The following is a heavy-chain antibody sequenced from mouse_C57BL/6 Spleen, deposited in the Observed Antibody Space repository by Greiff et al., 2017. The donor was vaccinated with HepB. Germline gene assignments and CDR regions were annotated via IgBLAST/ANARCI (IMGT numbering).Heavy chain of an antibody. CDR1: GFTFSSYA. Sequence: EVKLMESGGGLVKPGGSLKLSCAASGFTFSSYAMSWVRQTPEKRLEWVATISDGGSYTYYPDNVKGRFTISRDIAKNNLYLQMSHLKSEDTAMYYCAGDRVTGTFAYWGQGTLVTVSA. D-gene: IGHD4-1*01. CDR2: ISDGGSYT. CDR3: AGDRVTGTFAY. V-gene: IGHV5-4*01. J-gene: IGHJ3*01.